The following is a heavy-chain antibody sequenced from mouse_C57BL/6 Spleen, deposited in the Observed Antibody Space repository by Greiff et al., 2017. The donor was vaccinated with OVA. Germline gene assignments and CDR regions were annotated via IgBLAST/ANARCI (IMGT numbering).Heavy chain of an antibody. CDR2: ISDGGSYT. D-gene: IGHD1-1*01. V-gene: IGHV5-4*01. CDR3: AREGVTTVVSSRGPFDY. J-gene: IGHJ2*01. Sequence: EVHLVESGRGLVKPGGSLKLSCAASGFTFSSYAMSWVRQTPEKRLEWVATISDGGSYTYYPDNVKGRFTISRDNAKNNLYLQMSHLKSEDTTMYYGAREGVTTVVSSRGPFDYWGQGTTLTVSS. CDR1: GFTFSSYA.